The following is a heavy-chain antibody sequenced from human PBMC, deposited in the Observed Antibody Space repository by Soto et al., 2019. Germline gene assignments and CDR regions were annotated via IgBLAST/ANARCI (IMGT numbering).Heavy chain of an antibody. D-gene: IGHD3-10*01. V-gene: IGHV3-23*01. J-gene: IGHJ4*02. CDR1: GFTFSSYA. CDR3: AKAWTIFGELLR. Sequence: GVSLRLACATAGFTFSSYAMSCGRQAQGKGLEWVSAISGSGGSTYYAGSVKGRFTISRDNSKNTLYLQMNSLRVEDAAVYYCAKAWTIFGELLRWGQGTLVTVS. CDR2: ISGSGGST.